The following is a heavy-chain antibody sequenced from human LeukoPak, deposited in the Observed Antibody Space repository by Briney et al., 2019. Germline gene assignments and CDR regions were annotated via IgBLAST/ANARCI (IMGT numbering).Heavy chain of an antibody. Sequence: GGTLRLSCAASGFTFSSYAMSWVRQAPGKGLEWVSAISGSGGSTYYADSVKGRFTISRDNSKNTLYLQMNSLRAEDAAVYYCAKPREYSTSSVNNWFHPWVQGTLVTVSS. CDR3: AKPREYSTSSVNNWFHP. CDR1: GFTFSSYA. CDR2: ISGSGGST. J-gene: IGHJ5*02. V-gene: IGHV3-23*01. D-gene: IGHD6-6*01.